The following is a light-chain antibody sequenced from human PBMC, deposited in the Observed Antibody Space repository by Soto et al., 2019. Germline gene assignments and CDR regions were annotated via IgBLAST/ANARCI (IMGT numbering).Light chain of an antibody. CDR3: GSYTSQNTRV. J-gene: IGLJ3*02. V-gene: IGLV2-14*01. Sequence: QSVLTQPASVSGSPGQSITISCTGTSSDVGGYNHVSWYQQHPGKAPKLMIYVVTNRPSGVSNRFSGSKSGNTASLTISGLQAEDEADYFCGSYTSQNTRVFGGGTKLTVL. CDR2: VVT. CDR1: SSDVGGYNH.